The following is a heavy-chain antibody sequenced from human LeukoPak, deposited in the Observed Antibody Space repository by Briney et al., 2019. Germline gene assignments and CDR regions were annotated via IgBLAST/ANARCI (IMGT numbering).Heavy chain of an antibody. CDR1: GFTFSSYA. Sequence: GGSLRLSCAASGFTFSSYAMSWVRQAPGKGLEWVSAISGSGGSTYYADSVKGRFTISRDNSKNTLYLQMDSLRAEDTAVYYCARGTTVITPFESWGQGTLVTVSS. CDR2: ISGSGGST. D-gene: IGHD4-23*01. J-gene: IGHJ4*02. V-gene: IGHV3-23*01. CDR3: ARGTTVITPFES.